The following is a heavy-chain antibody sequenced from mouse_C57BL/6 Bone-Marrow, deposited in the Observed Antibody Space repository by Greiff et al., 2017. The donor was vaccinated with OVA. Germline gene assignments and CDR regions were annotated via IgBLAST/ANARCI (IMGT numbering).Heavy chain of an antibody. V-gene: IGHV1-9*01. CDR1: GYTFTGYW. CDR2: SLPGSGST. Sequence: QVQLQQPGAELVRPGSSVKLSCKATGYTFTGYWIEWVKQRPGHGLEWIGESLPGSGSTNYNEKFKGKATFTADTSSNTAYMQLSSLTTEDSAIYYCAREEEPYDSFAYWGQGTLVTVSA. D-gene: IGHD2-4*01. J-gene: IGHJ3*01. CDR3: AREEEPYDSFAY.